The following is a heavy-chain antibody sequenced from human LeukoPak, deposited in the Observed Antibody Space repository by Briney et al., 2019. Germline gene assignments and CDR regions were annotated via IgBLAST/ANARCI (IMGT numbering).Heavy chain of an antibody. CDR1: GGSISSYY. Sequence: PSETLSLTCTVSGGSISSYYWSWIRQPPGKGLGWIGYIYYSGSTNYNPSLKSRVTISVDTSKNQFSLKLSSVTAADTAVYYCARLYSSSSNWFDPWGQGTLVTVSS. D-gene: IGHD6-13*01. J-gene: IGHJ5*02. CDR2: IYYSGST. CDR3: ARLYSSSSNWFDP. V-gene: IGHV4-59*01.